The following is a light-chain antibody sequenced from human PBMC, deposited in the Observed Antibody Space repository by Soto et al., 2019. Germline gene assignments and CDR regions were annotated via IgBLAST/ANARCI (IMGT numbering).Light chain of an antibody. Sequence: IVLTQSPGTLSLSPGERATLPCRASQSVTSSYLAWYQQKPGQAPRLLIYGASSRATGIPDRFSGSGSGTDFTLTISRLEPEDFAVYYCQQYGSSPAFGGGTKVEIK. V-gene: IGKV3-20*01. CDR1: QSVTSSY. J-gene: IGKJ4*01. CDR2: GAS. CDR3: QQYGSSPA.